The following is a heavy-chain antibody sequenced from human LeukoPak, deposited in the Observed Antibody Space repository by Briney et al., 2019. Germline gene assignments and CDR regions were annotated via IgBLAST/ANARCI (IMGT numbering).Heavy chain of an antibody. CDR3: ARGVSFYHWFDP. CDR1: GYTFKNFA. CDR2: INTGNGNI. V-gene: IGHV1-3*04. J-gene: IGHJ5*02. Sequence: ASVKVSCKASGYTFKNFAIHWVRQAPGQRLEWMGWINTGNGNIKYSQKFQGRVTITKDTSASTAYMELSNLTSEDTAFYYCARGVSFYHWFDPWGQGTLVTVSS. D-gene: IGHD3-10*01.